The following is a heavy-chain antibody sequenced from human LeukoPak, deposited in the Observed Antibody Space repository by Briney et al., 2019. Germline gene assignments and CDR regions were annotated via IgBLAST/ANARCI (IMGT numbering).Heavy chain of an antibody. D-gene: IGHD6-19*01. CDR1: GFAFSFYA. Sequence: GGSLRLSCAASGFAFSFYAMSWLRQPPGKGLEWVSTINANSGATSYAASVRGRFTISRDNSKNTLYLQVNTLRADDTATYYCAKPISGGLAVTADWFHPWGQGTLVGVSS. CDR2: INANSGAT. J-gene: IGHJ5*01. V-gene: IGHV3-23*01. CDR3: AKPISGGLAVTADWFHP.